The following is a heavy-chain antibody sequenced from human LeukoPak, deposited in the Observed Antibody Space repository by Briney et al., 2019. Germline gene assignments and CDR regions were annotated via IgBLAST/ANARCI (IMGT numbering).Heavy chain of an antibody. J-gene: IGHJ2*01. CDR1: AFTFSSYD. CDR3: ARDAYNEEDRYFDL. Sequence: GRSLRLSCAASAFTFSSYDMHWVSQAPGKWLESVAVISYDGNNKYCAVSVKGGFTNSRDNSEKTLYLQMNSLRAEDTAVYYCARDAYNEEDRYFDLWGRGILVTVSS. CDR2: ISYDGNNK. D-gene: IGHD5-24*01. V-gene: IGHV3-30-3*01.